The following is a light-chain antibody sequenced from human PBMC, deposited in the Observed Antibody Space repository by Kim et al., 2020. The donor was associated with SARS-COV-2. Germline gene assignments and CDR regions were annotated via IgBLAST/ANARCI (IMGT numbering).Light chain of an antibody. Sequence: DIKMTQSPSSLSASVGDRITITCRASQSIRNYLNWYQQKPGKAPKVLIYAASSLQSGFPSRFSGSGSGTDFTLTISSLQPEDFATYYCQQSFITPLTFGGGTKVDIK. CDR1: QSIRNY. CDR3: QQSFITPLT. CDR2: AAS. V-gene: IGKV1-39*01. J-gene: IGKJ4*01.